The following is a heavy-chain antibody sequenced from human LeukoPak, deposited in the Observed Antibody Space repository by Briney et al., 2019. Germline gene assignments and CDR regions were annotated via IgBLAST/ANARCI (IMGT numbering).Heavy chain of an antibody. CDR3: TRSLSARRRYYYGMDV. CDR1: GFTFGDYA. CDR2: IRSKAYGGTT. V-gene: IGHV3-49*03. J-gene: IGHJ6*02. D-gene: IGHD2/OR15-2a*01. Sequence: GGSLRLSCTASGFTFGDYAMSWFRQAPGKGLEWVGFIRSKAYGGTTEYAASVKGRFTISRDDSKSIAYLQMNSLKTEDTAVYYCTRSLSARRRYYYGMDVWGQGTTVTVSS.